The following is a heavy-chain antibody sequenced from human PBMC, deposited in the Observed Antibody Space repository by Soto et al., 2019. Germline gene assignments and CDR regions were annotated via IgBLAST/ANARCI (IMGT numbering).Heavy chain of an antibody. CDR1: GFTVSSNY. Sequence: EVQLVESGGGLVQPGGSLRLSCAASGFTVSSNYMSWVRQAPGKGLEWVSVIYSGGSTYYADSVKGRFTISRHNSKNTLYLQMNILRAEDTAVYYCARTSFVVATTSGLPALAEYFQHWGQGTLVTVSS. V-gene: IGHV3-53*04. D-gene: IGHD5-12*01. J-gene: IGHJ1*01. CDR3: ARTSFVVATTSGLPALAEYFQH. CDR2: IYSGGST.